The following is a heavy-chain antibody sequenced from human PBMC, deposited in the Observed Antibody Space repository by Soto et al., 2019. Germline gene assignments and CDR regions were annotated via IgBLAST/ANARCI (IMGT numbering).Heavy chain of an antibody. J-gene: IGHJ6*02. V-gene: IGHV4-34*01. CDR1: GGSFSGYY. CDR2: INHSGST. Sequence: SETLSLTCAVYGGSFSGYYWSWIRQPPGKGLEWIGEINHSGSTNYNPSLKSRVTISVDTSKNQFSLKLSSVTAADTAVYYCARGLNKVYYYYYGMDVWGQGTTVTVSS. CDR3: ARGLNKVYYYYYGMDV.